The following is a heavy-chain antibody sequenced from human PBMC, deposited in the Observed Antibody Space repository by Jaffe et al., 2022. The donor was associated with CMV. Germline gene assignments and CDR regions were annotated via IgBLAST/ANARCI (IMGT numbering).Heavy chain of an antibody. CDR3: ATGGGGNGY. V-gene: IGHV3-15*01. D-gene: IGHD2-15*01. J-gene: IGHJ4*02. CDR2: IKKKSDGGTT. CDR1: GLTFSNAW. Sequence: EVQLVESGGGLVKPGGSLRLSCAVSGLTFSNAWMTWVRQAPGRGLQWVGRIKKKSDGGTTDYAAPVEGRFSISRDDSENTLYLQMNSLKTEDTAVYYCATGGGGNGYWGQGTLVTVSS.